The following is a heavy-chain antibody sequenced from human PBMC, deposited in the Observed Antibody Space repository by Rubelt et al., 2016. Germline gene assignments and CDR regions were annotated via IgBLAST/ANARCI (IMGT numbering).Heavy chain of an antibody. J-gene: IGHJ2*01. CDR1: GYTFTSYA. D-gene: IGHD3-22*01. Sequence: QVQLVQSGAEVKKPGASVKVSCKASGYTFTSYAMHWVRQAPGQRLEWMGWINAGNGNTNYSQKFQCRVTITRDTSASTAYMELGSLRSEDTAVYYCAISTYYYDSSGYYPYWYFDLWGRGTLVTVSS. CDR2: INAGNGNT. V-gene: IGHV1-3*01. CDR3: AISTYYYDSSGYYPYWYFDL.